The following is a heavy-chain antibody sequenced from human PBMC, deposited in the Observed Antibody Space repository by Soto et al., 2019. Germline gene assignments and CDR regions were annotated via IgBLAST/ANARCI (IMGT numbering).Heavy chain of an antibody. CDR3: ARHQEIAASPSENWLGP. J-gene: IGHJ5*02. Sequence: PGESLKISCKGSGYSFTSYWISWVRQMPGKGLEWMGRIDPSDSYTNYSPSLQGHVTISADKSISTAYLQWSSLKASDTAMYYCARHQEIAASPSENWLGPWGQGTMVSVAS. CDR1: GYSFTSYW. D-gene: IGHD6-6*01. CDR2: IDPSDSYT. V-gene: IGHV5-10-1*01.